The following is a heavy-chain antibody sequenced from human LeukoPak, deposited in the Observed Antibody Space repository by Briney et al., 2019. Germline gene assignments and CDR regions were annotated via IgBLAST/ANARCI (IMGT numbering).Heavy chain of an antibody. Sequence: GGSLRLSCAASGFTFSSYSMNWVRQAPGKGLEWVSSISSSSSYIYYADSVKGRFTISRDNAKSSLYLQMNSLRAEDTAVYYCARDVSEGSSSYYYGMDVWGQGTTVTVSS. CDR1: GFTFSSYS. V-gene: IGHV3-21*01. D-gene: IGHD6-6*01. J-gene: IGHJ6*02. CDR3: ARDVSEGSSSYYYGMDV. CDR2: ISSSSSYI.